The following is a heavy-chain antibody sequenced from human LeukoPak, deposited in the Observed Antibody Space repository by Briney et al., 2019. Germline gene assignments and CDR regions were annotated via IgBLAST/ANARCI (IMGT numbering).Heavy chain of an antibody. D-gene: IGHD3-10*01. CDR2: ISSGSSII. J-gene: IGHJ4*02. Sequence: GGSLRLSCAASGFIFSDYYMSWIRQAPGKGLEWVSYISSGSSIIYYADSVKGRFTISRDNAKNSLYLQMNSLRAEDTALYYCARALAINYYGSGSYSSFDYWGQGTLVTVSS. CDR3: ARALAINYYGSGSYSSFDY. V-gene: IGHV3-11*01. CDR1: GFIFSDYY.